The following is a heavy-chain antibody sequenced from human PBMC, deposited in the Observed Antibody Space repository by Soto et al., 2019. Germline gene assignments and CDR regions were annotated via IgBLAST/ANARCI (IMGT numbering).Heavy chain of an antibody. CDR1: GYTFTSYG. CDR2: ISDYNGNK. Sequence: ASVKVSCKASGYTFTSYGMSCVRQAPGQGLEWMGWISDYNGNKKNEQKIQGRVTMTTDKSTSTDYMEMRSMRSEDTAVYYCARLRQKQQKWNDYWGQGTLVTVSS. CDR3: ARLRQKQQKWNDY. D-gene: IGHD6-13*01. V-gene: IGHV1-18*01. J-gene: IGHJ4*02.